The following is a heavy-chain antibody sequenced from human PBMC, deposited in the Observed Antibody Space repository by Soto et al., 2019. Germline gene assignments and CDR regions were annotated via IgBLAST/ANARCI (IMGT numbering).Heavy chain of an antibody. CDR2: FSGTGGNT. CDR1: GFTFTSYG. CDR3: ARGGGRDV. Sequence: EVQLLESGGGLLQPGGSLRLACEASGFTFTSYGMSWVRQAPGKGLEWVSSFSGTGGNTYYADSVKGRFTISRDNFKTTLYLQMNRLRPDDTAVYYCARGGGRDVWGQGTTVTVSS. J-gene: IGHJ6*02. V-gene: IGHV3-23*01.